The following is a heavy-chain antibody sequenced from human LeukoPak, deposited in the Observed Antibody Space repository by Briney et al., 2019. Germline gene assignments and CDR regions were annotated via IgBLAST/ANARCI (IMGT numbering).Heavy chain of an antibody. CDR2: ISGSGGST. J-gene: IGHJ4*02. Sequence: GGSLRLSCAASGFTLRSYAMNWVRQAPGKGLEWVSVISGSGGSTNYAESVKGRFTISRDSSKSTLFLQMNSLRAEDTAVYYWAKSQSGSCSGGSCSCDYWGQGTLVTVSS. CDR1: GFTLRSYA. V-gene: IGHV3-23*01. CDR3: AKSQSGSCSGGSCSCDY. D-gene: IGHD2-15*01.